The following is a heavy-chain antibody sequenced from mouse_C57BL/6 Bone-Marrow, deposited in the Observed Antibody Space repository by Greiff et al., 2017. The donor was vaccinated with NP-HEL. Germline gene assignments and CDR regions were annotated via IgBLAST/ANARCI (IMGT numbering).Heavy chain of an antibody. CDR3: ARYNGNYVFVY. Sequence: EVMLVESGGGLVQPGGSLSLSCAASGFTFTDYYMSWVRQPPGKALEWLGFIRNKANGYTTEYSASVKGRFTISRDNSQSILYLQMNALRAEDSATYYCARYNGNYVFVYWGQGTTLTVSS. D-gene: IGHD2-1*01. V-gene: IGHV7-3*01. J-gene: IGHJ2*01. CDR2: IRNKANGYTT. CDR1: GFTFTDYY.